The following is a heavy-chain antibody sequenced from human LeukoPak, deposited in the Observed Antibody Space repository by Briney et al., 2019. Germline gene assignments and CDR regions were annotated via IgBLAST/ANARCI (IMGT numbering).Heavy chain of an antibody. D-gene: IGHD2-2*01. J-gene: IGHJ3*02. CDR2: INHSGST. Sequence: KTSETLSLTCAVYGGSFSGYYWSWIRQPPGMGLEWIGEINHSGSTNYNPSLKSRVTISVDTSKNQFSLKLSSVTAADTAVYYCARVSRVVPAATGWGAFDIWGQGTMVTVSS. CDR3: ARVSRVVPAATGWGAFDI. CDR1: GGSFSGYY. V-gene: IGHV4-34*01.